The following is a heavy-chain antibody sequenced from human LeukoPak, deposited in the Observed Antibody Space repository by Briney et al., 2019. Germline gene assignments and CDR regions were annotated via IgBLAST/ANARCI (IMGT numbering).Heavy chain of an antibody. V-gene: IGHV3-15*01. CDR1: GFTFRNAW. CDR3: TSNMIVGVTNDAFDF. Sequence: GGSLRLSCAASGFTFRNAWMSWVRQAPGKGLEWVGRIKSETGGGTTDYAAPVKGRITISRDDSKDTLYLQMNSLKTEDTAVYYCTSNMIVGVTNDAFDFWGQGTMVTVSS. CDR2: IKSETGGGTT. D-gene: IGHD1-26*01. J-gene: IGHJ3*01.